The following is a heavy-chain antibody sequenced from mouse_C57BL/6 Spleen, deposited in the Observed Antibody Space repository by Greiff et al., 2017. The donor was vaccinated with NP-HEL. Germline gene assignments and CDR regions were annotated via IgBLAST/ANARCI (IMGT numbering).Heavy chain of an antibody. CDR1: GYAFSSSW. CDR2: IYPGDGDT. CDR3: ARRGYGSSYGYFDV. J-gene: IGHJ1*03. D-gene: IGHD1-1*01. Sequence: QVQLQQSGPELVKPGASVKISCKASGYAFSSSWMNWVKQRPGKGLEWIGRIYPGDGDTNYNGKFKGKATLTADKSSSTAYMQLSSLTSEDSAVYFWARRGYGSSYGYFDVWGTGTTVTVAS. V-gene: IGHV1-82*01.